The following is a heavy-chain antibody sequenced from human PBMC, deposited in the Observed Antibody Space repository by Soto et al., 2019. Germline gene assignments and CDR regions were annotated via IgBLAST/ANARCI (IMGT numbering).Heavy chain of an antibody. CDR3: ARWSELPFDY. CDR2: ISYDGSNK. Sequence: GGSLRLSCAASGFTFSSYAMHWVRQAPGKGLEWVAVISYDGSNKYYADSVKGRFTISRDNSKNTLYLQMNSLRAEDTAVYYCARWSELPFDYWGQGTLVNVSS. V-gene: IGHV3-30-3*01. D-gene: IGHD3-10*01. CDR1: GFTFSSYA. J-gene: IGHJ4*02.